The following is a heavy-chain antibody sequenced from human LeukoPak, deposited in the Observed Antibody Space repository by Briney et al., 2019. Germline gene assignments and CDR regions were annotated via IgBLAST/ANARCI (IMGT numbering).Heavy chain of an antibody. V-gene: IGHV3-7*01. CDR2: IKQDVGEK. Sequence: GGSLRLSRAASGFTFSSHWMSWVRQAPGKGLEWVASIKQDVGEKYYVDSVKGRFTISRDNSKNTVYLQMNSLRAEDTGVYYCARDRLEAVTDDDYFDYWGQGTLVTVSS. CDR3: ARDRLEAVTDDDYFDY. J-gene: IGHJ4*02. CDR1: GFTFSSHW. D-gene: IGHD2-21*02.